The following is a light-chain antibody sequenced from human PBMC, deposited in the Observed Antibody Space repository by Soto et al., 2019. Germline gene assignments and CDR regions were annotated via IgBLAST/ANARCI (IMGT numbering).Light chain of an antibody. V-gene: IGKV1-33*01. CDR1: QYISNY. CDR2: ESS. Sequence: DIQMTQSPPSLSASVGDRVTITCRASQYISNYLNWYQQKPGKAPKVLIYESSNLEAGVPSRFSGSGSGTEFTFTTSSLQPEDIATYYCQQYDNLPLTFGPGTKVDIK. CDR3: QQYDNLPLT. J-gene: IGKJ3*01.